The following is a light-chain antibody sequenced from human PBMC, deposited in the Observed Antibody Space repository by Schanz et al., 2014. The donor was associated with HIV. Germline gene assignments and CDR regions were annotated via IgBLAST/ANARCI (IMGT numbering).Light chain of an antibody. Sequence: QSALTQPASVSGSPGQSITISCTGTSSDVGSYSLVSWYQQHPGKAPKLMIYEVTKRPSGVSDRFSGSKSDNTASLTISGLQPEDEADYYCCSYTTTSTYVFGAGTKLTVL. CDR1: SSDVGSYSL. J-gene: IGLJ1*01. CDR2: EVT. CDR3: CSYTTTSTYV. V-gene: IGLV2-14*02.